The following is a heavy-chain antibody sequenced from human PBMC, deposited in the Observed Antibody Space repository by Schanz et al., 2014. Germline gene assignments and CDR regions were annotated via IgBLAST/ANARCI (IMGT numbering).Heavy chain of an antibody. CDR2: MSSDGRNR. Sequence: QVQVVESGGGVVQPGKSLRLSCVVSGFTFSNHGMHWVRQPPGKGLEWVAVMSSDGRNRYYGDSMKGRFIISRDNSQNTLYLEMNSLRTDDTAVYYCARDGYSVVVISPTESFDIWGQGTMVTVSP. CDR1: GFTFSNHG. J-gene: IGHJ3*02. CDR3: ARDGYSVVVISPTESFDI. D-gene: IGHD2-21*01. V-gene: IGHV3-30*03.